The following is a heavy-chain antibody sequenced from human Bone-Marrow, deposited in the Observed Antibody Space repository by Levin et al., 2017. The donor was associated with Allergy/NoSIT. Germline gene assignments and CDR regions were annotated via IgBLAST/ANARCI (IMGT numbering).Heavy chain of an antibody. V-gene: IGHV4-4*02. CDR3: TRSTITVGFDS. J-gene: IGHJ4*02. CDR2: ISHSGST. Sequence: SQTLSLTCAVSGASISNTNWWSWVRQPPGKGLEWIGEISHSGSTNYNPSLKSRVTISIDKSKNQFSLKLSSVTAADTAVYYCTRSTITVGFDSWGQGTLVTVSS. D-gene: IGHD6-19*01. CDR1: GASISNTNW.